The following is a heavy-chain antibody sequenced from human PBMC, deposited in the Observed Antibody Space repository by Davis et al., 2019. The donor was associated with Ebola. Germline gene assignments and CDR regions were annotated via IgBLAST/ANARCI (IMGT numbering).Heavy chain of an antibody. V-gene: IGHV1-3*04. J-gene: IGHJ6*02. CDR3: TREGAYDIRSGFRWPGMDV. D-gene: IGHD3-3*01. CDR1: GYTFTTYA. CDR2: INTGNGNT. Sequence: ASVKVSCKASGYTFTTYAMHWVRQAPGQRLEWMGWINTGNGNTKYSQRFQGRVTITRDTSASTAYMEMNGLRSEDSAVYYCTREGAYDIRSGFRWPGMDVWGQGTTVTVSS.